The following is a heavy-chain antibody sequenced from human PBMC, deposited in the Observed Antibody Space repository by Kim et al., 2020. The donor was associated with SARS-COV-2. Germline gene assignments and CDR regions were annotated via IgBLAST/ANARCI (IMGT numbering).Heavy chain of an antibody. D-gene: IGHD3-3*01. CDR2: IIPILGLA. CDR1: GGSLTDYA. J-gene: IGHJ4*02. V-gene: IGHV1-69*04. Sequence: SVKVSCKTSGGSLTDYAITWVRQAPGQGLEWMGRIIPILGLANYAQKFQGSVTLTADKSTRTVYMELSSVRSEDTAVYYCATDQGVSDGGGYYADWGQG. CDR3: ATDQGVSDGGGYYAD.